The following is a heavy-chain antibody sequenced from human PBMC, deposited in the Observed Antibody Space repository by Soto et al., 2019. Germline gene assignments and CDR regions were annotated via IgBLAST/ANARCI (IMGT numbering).Heavy chain of an antibody. V-gene: IGHV3-30-3*01. CDR1: GFTFSSYA. CDR3: ARDWYDILTGYPDY. J-gene: IGHJ4*02. Sequence: GGSLRLSCAASGFTFSSYAMHWVRQAPGKGLEWVAVISYDGSNKYYADSVKGRFTISRDNSKKTLYLQMNSLRAEDTAVYYCARDWYDILTGYPDYWGQGTLVTVSS. D-gene: IGHD3-9*01. CDR2: ISYDGSNK.